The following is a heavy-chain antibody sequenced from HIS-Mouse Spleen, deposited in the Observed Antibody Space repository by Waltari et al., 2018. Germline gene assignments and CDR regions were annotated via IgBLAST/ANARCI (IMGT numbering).Heavy chain of an antibody. Sequence: EYMGIIYPGDSDTRYSPSFQGQVTISADKSISTAYLQWSSLKASDTAMYYCARLPYCSSTSCYDNWYFDLWGRGTLVTVSS. V-gene: IGHV5-51*01. CDR3: ARLPYCSSTSCYDNWYFDL. D-gene: IGHD2-2*01. J-gene: IGHJ2*01. CDR2: IYPGDSDT.